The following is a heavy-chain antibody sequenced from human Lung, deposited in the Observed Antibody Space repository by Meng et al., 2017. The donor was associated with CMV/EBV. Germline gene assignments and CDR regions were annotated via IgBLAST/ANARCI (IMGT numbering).Heavy chain of an antibody. CDR1: GYTFIGYY. CDR3: ARVQFLETANDAFDL. Sequence: ASXXVSXKASGYTFIGYYMHWVRQAPGQGLEWMGWIHPYTGDTNYAQKFQGRVIMTRDMSINTVYMELSRLRSDDTAVYYCARVQFLETANDAFDLWGQGKXV. CDR2: IHPYTGDT. D-gene: IGHD2-21*01. J-gene: IGHJ3*01. V-gene: IGHV1-2*02.